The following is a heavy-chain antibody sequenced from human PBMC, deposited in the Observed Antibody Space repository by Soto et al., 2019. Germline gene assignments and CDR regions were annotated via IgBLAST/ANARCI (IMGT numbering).Heavy chain of an antibody. CDR2: MNPNSGNT. V-gene: IGHV1-8*01. D-gene: IGHD2-2*01. CDR1: GYTFTSYD. CDR3: ARGQGSTPCNYYYYMDV. J-gene: IGHJ6*03. Sequence: ASVKVSCKASGYTFTSYDINWVRQATGQGLEWMGWMNPNSGNTGYAQKFQGRVTMTRNTFISTAYMELSSLRSEDTAVYYCARGQGSTPCNYYYYMDVWGKGTTVTVSS.